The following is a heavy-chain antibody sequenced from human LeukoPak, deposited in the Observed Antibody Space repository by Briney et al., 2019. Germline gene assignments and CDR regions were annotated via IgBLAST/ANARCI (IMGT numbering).Heavy chain of an antibody. D-gene: IGHD6-6*01. Sequence: WETLSLTCAVSGYSIGTDYYWAWIRQPPGKGLEWIGSMYNSGSTYYNPSLKSRITISVDTSKNQFSLILSSVTAADTAVYYCARNSSTSSPPERYNWFDPWGQGTLVTVSS. J-gene: IGHJ5*02. CDR2: MYNSGST. CDR3: ARNSSTSSPPERYNWFDP. CDR1: GYSIGTDYY. V-gene: IGHV4-38-2*01.